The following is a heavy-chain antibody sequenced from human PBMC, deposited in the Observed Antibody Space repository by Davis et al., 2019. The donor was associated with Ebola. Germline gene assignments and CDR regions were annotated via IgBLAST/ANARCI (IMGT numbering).Heavy chain of an antibody. CDR3: ATDPYGGNPQSADY. J-gene: IGHJ4*02. CDR1: GFTFSSYV. CDR2: ISGSGGST. Sequence: GESLKISCAASGFTFSSYVMSWVRQAPGKGLEWVSAISGSGGSTYYADSLKGRFTISRNNAKNTLYLQMTSLRADDTAVYYCATDPYGGNPQSADYWGQGSLVTVSS. D-gene: IGHD3-16*01. V-gene: IGHV3-23*01.